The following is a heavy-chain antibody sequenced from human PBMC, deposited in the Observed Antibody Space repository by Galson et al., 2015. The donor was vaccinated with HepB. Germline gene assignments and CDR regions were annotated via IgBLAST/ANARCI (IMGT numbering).Heavy chain of an antibody. Sequence: SVKVSCKASGYTFTRYAMNWVRQAPGQGLEWMGWINTNTGNPTYAQGFPGRFVLSLETSASTAYLQISSLKAEDTAVYYCARGSHYEILNGNPPDYWGQGTLVTVSS. CDR2: INTNTGNP. V-gene: IGHV7-4-1*02. D-gene: IGHD3-9*01. J-gene: IGHJ4*02. CDR3: ARGSHYEILNGNPPDY. CDR1: GYTFTRYA.